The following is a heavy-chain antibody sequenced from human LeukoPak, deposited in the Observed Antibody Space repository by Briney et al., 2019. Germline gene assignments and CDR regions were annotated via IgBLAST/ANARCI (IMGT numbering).Heavy chain of an antibody. D-gene: IGHD6-25*01. J-gene: IGHJ6*02. CDR3: ARGSGARYYYGMDV. CDR1: GYTFTSYD. CDR2: MNPNSGNT. V-gene: IGHV1-8*01. Sequence: ASVKVSCKASGYTFTSYDINWVRQATGQGLEWMGWMNPNSGNTGYAQKFQGRVPMTRNTSISTAYMELSSLRSEDTAVYYCARGSGARYYYGMDVWGQGTTVTVSS.